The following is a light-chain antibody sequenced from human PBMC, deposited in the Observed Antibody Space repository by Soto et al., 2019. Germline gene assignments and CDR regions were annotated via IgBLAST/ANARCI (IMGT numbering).Light chain of an antibody. CDR2: SNN. V-gene: IGLV1-47*02. Sequence: QSVLTQSPSASGPPGQRVTIPCSGSSSNIGKNSVYWYQQFPGTAPKLLIYSNNKRPSGVPDRFSASKSGTSASLAISGLRSEDEADYYCAAWDDGLNGHVFGTGTKVTVL. CDR3: AAWDDGLNGHV. CDR1: SSNIGKNS. J-gene: IGLJ1*01.